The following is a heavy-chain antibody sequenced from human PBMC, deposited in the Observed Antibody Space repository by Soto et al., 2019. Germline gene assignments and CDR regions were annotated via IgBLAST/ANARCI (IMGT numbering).Heavy chain of an antibody. J-gene: IGHJ6*03. Sequence: ASVKVSCKTSGYTFTSYGISWVRQAPGQGLEWMGWISACNGNTNYAQKLQGRVTMTTDTSTSTAYMELRSLRSDDTAVYYCARDGYDFWSGYYSGRDYYYYMDVWGKGTTVTVSS. D-gene: IGHD3-3*01. CDR2: ISACNGNT. CDR3: ARDGYDFWSGYYSGRDYYYYMDV. V-gene: IGHV1-18*01. CDR1: GYTFTSYG.